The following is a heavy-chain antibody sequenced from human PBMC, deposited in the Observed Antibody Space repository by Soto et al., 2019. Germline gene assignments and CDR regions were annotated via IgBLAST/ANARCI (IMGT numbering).Heavy chain of an antibody. V-gene: IGHV1-58*01. CDR1: TFTVPRSG. Sequence: SVVISCLTSTFTVPRSGVQWVRQVRCQLLEWIGWIVVGSGNTKYAQNFQERVTITRDMSSGTAYLELSSLRSEDTAVYYCATHREGATYYFDYWGQGTLVTVSS. CDR2: IVVGSGNT. CDR3: ATHREGATYYFDY. J-gene: IGHJ4*02. D-gene: IGHD1-26*01.